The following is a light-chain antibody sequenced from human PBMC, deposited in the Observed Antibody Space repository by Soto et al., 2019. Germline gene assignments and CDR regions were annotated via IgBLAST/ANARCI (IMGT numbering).Light chain of an antibody. Sequence: QSVLTQPASLSGFPGQSSTISCTGTSSDVGGYSYVSWYQQHPGKAPKLMIYDVSNRPSGVSNRFSGSKSGNTASLTISGLQAEDEADYYCSSYTSSSTLGVFGTGTKVTVL. J-gene: IGLJ1*01. CDR2: DVS. V-gene: IGLV2-14*01. CDR1: SSDVGGYSY. CDR3: SSYTSSSTLGV.